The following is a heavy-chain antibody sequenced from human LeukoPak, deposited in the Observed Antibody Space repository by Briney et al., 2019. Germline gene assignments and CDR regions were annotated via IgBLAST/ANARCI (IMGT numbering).Heavy chain of an antibody. V-gene: IGHV3-7*01. CDR2: IKQDGREK. D-gene: IGHD3-3*01. Sequence: GGSLRLSCAASEFTFSSYWMTWVRQAPGKGLEWVANIKQDGREKNYVDSVKGRFTISRDNAKNSLYLQMSSLRAEDTAVYYCARLRPDDFDIWGQGTMVTVSS. CDR3: ARLRPDDFDI. CDR1: EFTFSSYW. J-gene: IGHJ3*02.